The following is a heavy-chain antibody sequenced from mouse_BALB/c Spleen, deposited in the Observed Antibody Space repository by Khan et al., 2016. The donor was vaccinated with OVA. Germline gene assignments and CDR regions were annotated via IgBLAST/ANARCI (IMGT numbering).Heavy chain of an antibody. J-gene: IGHJ4*01. D-gene: IGHD2-12*01. CDR2: INTHSGVP. Sequence: QIQLVQSGPELMKPGATVRLSCKASGYTFTTAGIQWVQQMPGKGLKWIGWINTHSGVPNYAEDFKGRFAFSLEISVNTAYLQITNLKNEDTATYCCARGGASDYRNDGGAMEYGGQGTSVTVSS. V-gene: IGHV9-4*02. CDR1: GYTFTTAG. CDR3: ARGGASDYRNDGGAMEY.